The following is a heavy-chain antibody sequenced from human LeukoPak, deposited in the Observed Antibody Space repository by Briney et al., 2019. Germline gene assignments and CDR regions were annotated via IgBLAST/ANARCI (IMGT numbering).Heavy chain of an antibody. CDR3: AKDREYSYVYDAFDI. D-gene: IGHD3-16*01. Sequence: PGGSLRLSCEASGFTFNINAMSWVRQAPGKGLEWVSGMSGSGGSTYYADSVKGRFTISRDNSKNTLYLQMNTLRAEDTAVYYCAKDREYSYVYDAFDIWGQGTLVTVSS. CDR1: GFTFNINA. J-gene: IGHJ3*02. CDR2: MSGSGGST. V-gene: IGHV3-23*01.